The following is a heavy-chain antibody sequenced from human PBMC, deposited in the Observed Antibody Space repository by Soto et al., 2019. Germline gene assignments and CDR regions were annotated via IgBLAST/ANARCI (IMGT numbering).Heavy chain of an antibody. Sequence: PGGSLRLSGAASGFTVTGNYMSWVRQAPGKGLEWVSVIYISDSTYYADSVKGRFTISRDNSKNTLYLQMNSLRVEDTAVYYCARGGPGTDVPFDYWGQGTLVTVSS. CDR1: GFTVTGNY. CDR2: IYISDST. J-gene: IGHJ4*02. CDR3: ARGGPGTDVPFDY. V-gene: IGHV3-53*01. D-gene: IGHD1-1*01.